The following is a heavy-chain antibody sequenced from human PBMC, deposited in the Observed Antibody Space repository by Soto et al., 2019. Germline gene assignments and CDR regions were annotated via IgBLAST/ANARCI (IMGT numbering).Heavy chain of an antibody. CDR2: INPSGGST. CDR1: GYTFNRHD. Sequence: GASLKVSCKTSGYTFNRHDMHWVRKAPGQGLEWMGIINPSGGSTSYAQKFQGRVTMTRDTSTSTVYMELSSLRSEDTAVYYCARGSGSYSDYWGQGTLVTVSS. J-gene: IGHJ4*02. D-gene: IGHD1-26*01. V-gene: IGHV1-46*02. CDR3: ARGSGSYSDY.